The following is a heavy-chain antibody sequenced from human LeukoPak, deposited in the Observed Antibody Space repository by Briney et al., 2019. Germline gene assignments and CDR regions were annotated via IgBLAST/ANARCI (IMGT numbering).Heavy chain of an antibody. CDR2: TKEDGGEK. D-gene: IGHD6-19*01. J-gene: IGHJ4*02. Sequence: GGTLRLSCAASGFTFSSYGMSWVRQAPGKGLEWVANTKEDGGEKYYVDSVKGRFTISRDNAENSLYLQMNSLRAEDTAVYYCARRSVAGSLDYWGQGTLVTVSS. V-gene: IGHV3-7*01. CDR1: GFTFSSYG. CDR3: ARRSVAGSLDY.